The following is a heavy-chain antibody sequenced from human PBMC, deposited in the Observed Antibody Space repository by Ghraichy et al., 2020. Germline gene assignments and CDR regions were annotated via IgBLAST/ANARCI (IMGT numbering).Heavy chain of an antibody. Sequence: GGSLKLSCVASGFAFSSYNFNWVRQAPGKGLEWVSSITSAGSFIYYADSVKGRFTISRDNARNLLFLQMDSLRPDDTAMYYCASPARWEGPLGIKDYWGPGTLVTISS. CDR3: ASPARWEGPLGIKDY. V-gene: IGHV3-21*06. CDR1: GFAFSSYN. J-gene: IGHJ4*02. D-gene: IGHD1-26*01. CDR2: ITSAGSFI.